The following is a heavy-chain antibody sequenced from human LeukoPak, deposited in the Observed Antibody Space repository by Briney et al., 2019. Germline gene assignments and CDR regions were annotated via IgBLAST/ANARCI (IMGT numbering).Heavy chain of an antibody. D-gene: IGHD3-10*01. CDR2: IIPIFGTA. J-gene: IGHJ6*03. V-gene: IGHV1-69*13. Sequence: GASVKVSCKASGGTFSSYAISWVRQAPGQGLEWMGGIIPIFGTANYAQKFQGRVTITADESTSTAYMELSSLRSEDTAVYYCARDRYPYYGSGSHTPSWHYYYYMDVWGKGTTVTISS. CDR1: GGTFSSYA. CDR3: ARDRYPYYGSGSHTPSWHYYYYMDV.